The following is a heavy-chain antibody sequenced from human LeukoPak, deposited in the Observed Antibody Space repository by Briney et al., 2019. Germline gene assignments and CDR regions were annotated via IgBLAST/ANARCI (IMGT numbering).Heavy chain of an antibody. D-gene: IGHD3-9*01. CDR3: ARDHFGSDYDILTGYYISYYYYMDV. J-gene: IGHJ6*03. V-gene: IGHV1-18*01. CDR2: ISANNGNT. Sequence: ASVKVSCKASGYIFTSYGISWVRQAPGQGLEWMGWISANNGNTNYSQKLQGRVTMTRDMSTSTVYMELSSLRSEDTAVYYCARDHFGSDYDILTGYYISYYYYMDVWGKGTTVTVSS. CDR1: GYIFTSYG.